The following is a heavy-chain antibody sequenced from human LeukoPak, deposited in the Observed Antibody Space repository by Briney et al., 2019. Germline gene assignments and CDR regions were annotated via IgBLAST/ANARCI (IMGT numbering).Heavy chain of an antibody. Sequence: GGSLRLSCAASGFTFSTYWMSWVRQAPGKGLEWVANIKQDGSEKFYVDSVRGRFTISRDNAKNSLYLQMNSLRAEDTAVYFCARDHTDKYYDRGFDIWGQGTLVTVSS. D-gene: IGHD3-22*01. J-gene: IGHJ3*02. CDR2: IKQDGSEK. CDR3: ARDHTDKYYDRGFDI. CDR1: GFTFSTYW. V-gene: IGHV3-7*01.